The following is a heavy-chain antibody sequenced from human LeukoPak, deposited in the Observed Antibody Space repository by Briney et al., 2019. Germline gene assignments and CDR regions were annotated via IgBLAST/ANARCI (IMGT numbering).Heavy chain of an antibody. J-gene: IGHJ5*02. V-gene: IGHV1-69*13. Sequence: SVKVSCKASGGTFSSYAISWVRQAPGQGLEWMGGIIPIFGTANYAQKFQGRVTITADESTSTAYMELSSLRSGDTAVYYCARDSSSWYEVDWFDPWGQGTLVTVSS. CDR3: ARDSSSWYEVDWFDP. CDR1: GGTFSSYA. CDR2: IIPIFGTA. D-gene: IGHD6-13*01.